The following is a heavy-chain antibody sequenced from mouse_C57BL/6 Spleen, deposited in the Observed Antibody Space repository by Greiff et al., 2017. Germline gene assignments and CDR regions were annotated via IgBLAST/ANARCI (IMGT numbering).Heavy chain of an antibody. V-gene: IGHV1-52*01. J-gene: IGHJ3*01. Sequence: LQQPGAELVRPGSSVKLSCKASGYTFTSYWMHLVKLRPIPGLEMICHIDPSDSETHYNQMFKDKATLTVDKSSRTAYMKLSSLTSEDSAVYYCAIPKTAQATTWFAYWGQGTLVTVSA. CDR3: AIPKTAQATTWFAY. CDR1: GYTFTSYW. D-gene: IGHD3-2*02. CDR2: IDPSDSET.